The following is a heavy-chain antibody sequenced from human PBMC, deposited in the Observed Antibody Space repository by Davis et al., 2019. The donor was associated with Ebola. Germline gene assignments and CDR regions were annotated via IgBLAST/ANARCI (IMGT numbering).Heavy chain of an antibody. Sequence: GESLKISCAASGFTFSDYYMSWIRQAPGKGLEWVSYISSSGSTIYYADSVKGRVTISRDNAKNSLYLQMNSLRAEDTAVYYCARGRIAVAGLFDYWGQGTLVTVSS. D-gene: IGHD6-19*01. CDR3: ARGRIAVAGLFDY. CDR2: ISSSGSTI. CDR1: GFTFSDYY. V-gene: IGHV3-11*01. J-gene: IGHJ4*02.